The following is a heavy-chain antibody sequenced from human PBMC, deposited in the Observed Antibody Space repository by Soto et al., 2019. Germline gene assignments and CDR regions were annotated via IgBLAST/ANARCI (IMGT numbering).Heavy chain of an antibody. Sequence: QVQLVQSGAEVKKPGSSVKVSCKASGGTFSSYAISWVRQAPGQGLEWMGGIIPIFGTANYAQKFQGRVTITADESTSTADMELSSLRSEDTAVYYCARDSGPYDYVWGSYRPYYFDYWGQGTLVTVSS. CDR1: GGTFSSYA. V-gene: IGHV1-69*12. CDR3: ARDSGPYDYVWGSYRPYYFDY. J-gene: IGHJ4*02. D-gene: IGHD3-16*02. CDR2: IIPIFGTA.